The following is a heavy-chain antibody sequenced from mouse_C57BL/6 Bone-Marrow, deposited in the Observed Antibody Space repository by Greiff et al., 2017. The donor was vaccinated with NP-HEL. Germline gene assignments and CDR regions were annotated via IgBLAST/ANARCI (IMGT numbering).Heavy chain of an antibody. Sequence: EVQGVESGGGLVQPGGSMKLSCAASGFTFSDAWMDWVRQSPEKGLEWVAEIRNKANNHATYYAESVKGRFTISRDDSKSSVYLQMNSLRAEDTGIYYCTRRRYGSSSYYAMDYWGQGTSVTVSS. D-gene: IGHD1-1*01. CDR1: GFTFSDAW. CDR2: IRNKANNHAT. V-gene: IGHV6-6*01. CDR3: TRRRYGSSSYYAMDY. J-gene: IGHJ4*01.